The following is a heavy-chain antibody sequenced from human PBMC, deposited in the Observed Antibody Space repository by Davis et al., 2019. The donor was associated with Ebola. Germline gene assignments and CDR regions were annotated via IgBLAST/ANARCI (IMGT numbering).Heavy chain of an antibody. CDR3: AREYYDFWSGYSPNTPQGMDV. V-gene: IGHV3-48*02. Sequence: PGGSLRLSCAASGFTFSSYAMSWVRQAPGKGLEWVSYISSSSSTIYYADSVKGRFTISRDNAKNSLYLQMNSLRDEDTAVYYCAREYYDFWSGYSPNTPQGMDVWSQGTTVTVSS. J-gene: IGHJ6*02. D-gene: IGHD3-3*01. CDR2: ISSSSSTI. CDR1: GFTFSSYA.